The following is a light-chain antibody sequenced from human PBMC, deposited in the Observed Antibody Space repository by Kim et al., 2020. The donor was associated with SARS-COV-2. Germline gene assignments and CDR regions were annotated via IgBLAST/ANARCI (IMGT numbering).Light chain of an antibody. J-gene: IGKJ1*01. CDR3: QEYSSHS. V-gene: IGKV1-5*03. Sequence: LAAAVEDTVTIPCRASQSIGTWLAWYQQKPGKAPRLLIYKASTLERGVPPRFGGTGSGTEFTLNIYGLQPDDFATYYCQEYSSHSFGQGTKVDIK. CDR1: QSIGTW. CDR2: KAS.